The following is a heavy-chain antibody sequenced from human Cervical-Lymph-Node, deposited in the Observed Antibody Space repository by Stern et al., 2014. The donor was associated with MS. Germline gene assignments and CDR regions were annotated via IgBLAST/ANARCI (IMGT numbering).Heavy chain of an antibody. CDR3: ARAFEVYSNNWLIDY. D-gene: IGHD6-13*01. CDR2: IRGSGVRT. Sequence: EVHLVESGGGLVQPGGSLRLSCAASGFPFSSYAMTWVRQAPGKGLEGVSAIRGSGVRTYYAESVKGRFTISRDNSKNTLYLQMNSLRAEDTALYYCARAFEVYSNNWLIDYWGQGTLVTVSS. J-gene: IGHJ4*02. V-gene: IGHV3-23*04. CDR1: GFPFSSYA.